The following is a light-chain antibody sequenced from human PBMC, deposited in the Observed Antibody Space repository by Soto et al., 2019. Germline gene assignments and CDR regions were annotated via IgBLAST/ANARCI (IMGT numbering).Light chain of an antibody. CDR3: QKYSSVPV. Sequence: DIQMTQSPTSLSASVGDRVTITCRASQDIRNFVAWYQQKPGKAPQLLIYAASTLQSGVPSRFSGSGSGTDFTLTINSLQPEYVATYSCQKYSSVPVFGAGTKVEIK. CDR2: AAS. V-gene: IGKV1-27*01. J-gene: IGKJ3*01. CDR1: QDIRNF.